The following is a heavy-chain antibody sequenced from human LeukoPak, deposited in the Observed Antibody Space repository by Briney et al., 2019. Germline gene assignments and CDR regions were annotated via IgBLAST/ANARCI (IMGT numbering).Heavy chain of an antibody. CDR3: ARHGGGGSGGNSGFDY. CDR2: IYPGDSDT. D-gene: IGHD4-23*01. V-gene: IGHV5-51*01. J-gene: IGHJ4*02. CDR1: GYNFSNCL. Sequence: GESLKISCEGSGYNFSNCLIGWVRQMPGKGLEWMGIIYPGDSDTRYGPSFQGQVTISADKSISTAYLQWSSLKASDTAMYYCARHGGGGSGGNSGFDYWGQGTLVTVSS.